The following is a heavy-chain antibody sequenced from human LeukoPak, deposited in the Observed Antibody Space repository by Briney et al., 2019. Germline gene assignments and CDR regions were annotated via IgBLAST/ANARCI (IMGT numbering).Heavy chain of an antibody. J-gene: IGHJ4*02. CDR3: ARPRGCGSSRCNNFDY. CDR2: IKTDGSQI. V-gene: IGHV3-7*01. CDR1: GFTFSSYW. D-gene: IGHD2-2*01. Sequence: GGTLRLSCAASGFTFSSYWMTWVRQAPGKGLEWVANIKTDGSQIYYVDSVKGRFTISRDNAKNSLYLQMNSLRAEDTAVYYCARPRGCGSSRCNNFDYWGQGTLVTVSS.